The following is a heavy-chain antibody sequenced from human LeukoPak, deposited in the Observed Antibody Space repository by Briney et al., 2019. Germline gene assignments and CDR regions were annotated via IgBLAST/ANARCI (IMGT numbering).Heavy chain of an antibody. CDR1: GFIFTNYF. Sequence: GGSLRLSCAASGFIFTNYFMSWVRQAPGKGLEWVASIKHDGSERYYVDSVRGRFTISRDNTMNSLYLQMSSLRAEDTAVYYCATDRGWRTSGYYLYYFEYWGQGTLVTYSS. J-gene: IGHJ4*02. CDR2: IKHDGSER. V-gene: IGHV3-7*01. CDR3: ATDRGWRTSGYYLYYFEY. D-gene: IGHD3-3*01.